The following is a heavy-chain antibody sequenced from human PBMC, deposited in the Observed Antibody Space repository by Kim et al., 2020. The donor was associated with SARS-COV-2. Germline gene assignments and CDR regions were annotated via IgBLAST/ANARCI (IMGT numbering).Heavy chain of an antibody. Sequence: SVKVSCKTSGGIFNNSIISWVRQAPGQGLEWMGGVIPIFGTTHYAQKFQGRVTMTADESTSTAYMDLSSLRSEDTAIYYCVRGGVLIGNIWRYGMDVWGQGTAVTVSS. D-gene: IGHD3-3*01. J-gene: IGHJ6*02. CDR2: VIPIFGTT. CDR1: GGIFNNSI. CDR3: VRGGVLIGNIWRYGMDV. V-gene: IGHV1-69*13.